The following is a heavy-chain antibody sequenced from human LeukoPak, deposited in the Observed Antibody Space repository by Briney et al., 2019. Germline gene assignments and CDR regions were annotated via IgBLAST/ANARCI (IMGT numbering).Heavy chain of an antibody. D-gene: IGHD4-17*01. J-gene: IGHJ6*02. CDR1: GYTLTELS. V-gene: IGHV1-24*01. CDR3: ARDPYGLLDDYYYYGMDV. CDR2: FDPEDGET. Sequence: GASVKVSCKVSGYTLTELSMHWVRQTPGKGLEWMGGFDPEDGETIYAQKFQGRVTMTEDTSTDTAYMELSSLRSEDTAVYYCARDPYGLLDDYYYYGMDVWGQGTTVTVSS.